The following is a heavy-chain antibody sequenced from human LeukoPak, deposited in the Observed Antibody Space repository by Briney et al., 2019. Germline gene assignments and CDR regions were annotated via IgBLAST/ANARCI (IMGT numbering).Heavy chain of an antibody. CDR3: ARDALPRYDILTGYYSRVYYYYMDV. CDR2: ISSSSSYI. V-gene: IGHV3-21*01. CDR1: GFTFSSYS. J-gene: IGHJ6*03. Sequence: GGSLRLSCVASGFTFSSYSMNWARQAPGKGLEWVSSISSSSSYIYYADSVKGRFTISRDNAKNSLYLQMNSLRAEDTAVYYCARDALPRYDILTGYYSRVYYYYMDVWGKGTTVTVSS. D-gene: IGHD3-9*01.